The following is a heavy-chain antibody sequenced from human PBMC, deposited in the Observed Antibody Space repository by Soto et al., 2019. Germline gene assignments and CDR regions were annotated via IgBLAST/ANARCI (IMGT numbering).Heavy chain of an antibody. V-gene: IGHV3-15*01. CDR3: TTEKRGVVLVNWFVP. J-gene: IGHJ5*01. CDR1: GFTFSNAW. CDR2: IKSKTDGGTT. Sequence: GGSLRLSCAASGFTFSNAWMSWVRQAPGKGLEWVCRIKSKTDGGTTDYAAPVKGRFTISRDDSKNTLYLQMNSLKTEDTAVYCCTTEKRGVVLVNWFVPWGQGTLVTVSS. D-gene: IGHD3-3*01.